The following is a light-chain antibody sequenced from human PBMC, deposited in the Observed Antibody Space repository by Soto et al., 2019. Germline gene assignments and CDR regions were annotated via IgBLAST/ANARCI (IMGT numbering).Light chain of an antibody. Sequence: DIVLTQSPGTLSLSPGERATLSCRASQSVSSSYLAWYQQKPGQAPRPLIYGASSRATGIPDRFSGSESGTDFPLTISRLEPEDFAVYYCQQYGSSPWTFGQGTKVDIK. CDR3: QQYGSSPWT. CDR1: QSVSSSY. J-gene: IGKJ1*01. CDR2: GAS. V-gene: IGKV3-20*01.